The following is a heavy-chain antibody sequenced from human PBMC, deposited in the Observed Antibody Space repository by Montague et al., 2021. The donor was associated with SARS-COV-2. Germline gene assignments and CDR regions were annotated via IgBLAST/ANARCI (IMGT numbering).Heavy chain of an antibody. D-gene: IGHD6-19*01. Sequence: SETLSLTCTASGGSISSSSYYWGWIRQPPGKGLEWIGSIYYSGSTYYNPSLKSRVTISVDTSKNQFSLKLSSVTAADTALYYCARQENSSGWFKPDAFDIWGQGTMVTVSS. CDR3: ARQENSSGWFKPDAFDI. CDR2: IYYSGST. CDR1: GGSISSSSYY. J-gene: IGHJ3*02. V-gene: IGHV4-39*01.